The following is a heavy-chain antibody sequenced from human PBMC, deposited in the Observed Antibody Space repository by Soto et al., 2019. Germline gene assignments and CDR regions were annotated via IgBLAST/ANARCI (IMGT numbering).Heavy chain of an antibody. CDR3: ARYPQRRDGYNIGVSSDNGMDV. CDR1: GYTFTSYY. J-gene: IGHJ6*02. D-gene: IGHD5-12*01. Sequence: ASVKVSCKASGYTFTSYYMHWVRQAPGQGLEWMGIINPSGGSTSYAQKFQGRVTMTRDTSTSTVYMELSSLRSEDTAVYYCARYPQRRDGYNIGVSSDNGMDVWGQGTTVTV. V-gene: IGHV1-46*01. CDR2: INPSGGST.